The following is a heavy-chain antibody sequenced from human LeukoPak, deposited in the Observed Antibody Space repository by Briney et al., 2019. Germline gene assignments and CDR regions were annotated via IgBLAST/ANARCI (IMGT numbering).Heavy chain of an antibody. CDR1: GFTFSSYE. CDR3: ARNSGSYYH. V-gene: IGHV3-48*03. Sequence: GGSQRLSCAASGFTFSSYEMNWVRQAPGKGLEWVSYISSSGSTIYYADFVKGRFTISRDNAKNSLYLQMNSLRAEDTAVYYCARNSGSYYHWGQGTLVTVSS. CDR2: ISSSGSTI. D-gene: IGHD3-10*01. J-gene: IGHJ5*02.